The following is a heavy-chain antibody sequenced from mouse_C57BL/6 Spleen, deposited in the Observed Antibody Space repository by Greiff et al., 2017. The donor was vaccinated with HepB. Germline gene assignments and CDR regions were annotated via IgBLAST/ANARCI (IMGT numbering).Heavy chain of an antibody. J-gene: IGHJ2*01. CDR3: ARGGTTVQD. V-gene: IGHV1-82*01. D-gene: IGHD1-1*01. CDR2: IYPGDGDT. Sequence: VQLQESGPELVKPGASVKISCKASGYAFSSSWMNWVKQRPGKGLEWIGRIYPGDGDTNDNGKFKGKATLTADKSSITAYMQLSSLASEDSAVYFCARGGTTVQDWGQGTTLTVSS. CDR1: GYAFSSSW.